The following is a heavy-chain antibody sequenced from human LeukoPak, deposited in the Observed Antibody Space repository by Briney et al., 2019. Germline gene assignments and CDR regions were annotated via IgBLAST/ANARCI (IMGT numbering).Heavy chain of an antibody. CDR2: ISSSSSYI. Sequence: GGSLRLSCAASGFTFSSYSMNWVRQAPGKGLEWISSISSSSSYIYYADSVKGRFTISRDNAKNSLYLQMNSLRAEDTVVYYCARDDQRDIVVVPAAMSYWGQGTLVTVSS. CDR1: GFTFSSYS. J-gene: IGHJ4*02. CDR3: ARDDQRDIVVVPAAMSY. D-gene: IGHD2-2*01. V-gene: IGHV3-21*04.